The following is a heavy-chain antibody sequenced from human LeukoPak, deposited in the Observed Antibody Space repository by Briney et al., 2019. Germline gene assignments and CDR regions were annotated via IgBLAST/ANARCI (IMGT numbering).Heavy chain of an antibody. D-gene: IGHD6-6*01. CDR3: ARVHRIAARSRYYFDY. Sequence: SETLSLTCAVYGGXFSGYYWSWIRQPPGKGLEWLGEINHSGSTNYNPSLKSRVTISVDTSKNQFSLKLSSVTAADTAVYYCARVHRIAARSRYYFDYWGQGTLVTVSS. CDR2: INHSGST. J-gene: IGHJ4*02. CDR1: GGXFSGYY. V-gene: IGHV4-34*01.